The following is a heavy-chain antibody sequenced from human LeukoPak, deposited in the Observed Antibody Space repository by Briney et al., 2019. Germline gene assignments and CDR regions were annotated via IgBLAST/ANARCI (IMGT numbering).Heavy chain of an antibody. Sequence: PEGSLRLSCAASGFTFSSSAMNWVRQAPGKGLEWISYVGGLYSNIYYADSVKGRFTISRDNAESSVYLQMNSLRAEDTAVYYCVRDHLWAFDFWGQGTMVTVSS. J-gene: IGHJ3*01. CDR1: GFTFSSSA. CDR2: VGGLYSNI. V-gene: IGHV3-48*01. CDR3: VRDHLWAFDF.